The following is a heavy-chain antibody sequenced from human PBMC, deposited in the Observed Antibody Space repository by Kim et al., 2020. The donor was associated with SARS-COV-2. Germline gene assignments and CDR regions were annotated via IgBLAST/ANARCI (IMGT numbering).Heavy chain of an antibody. V-gene: IGHV1-69*13. Sequence: SVKVSCKASGGTFSSYAISWVRQAPGQGLEWMGGIIPIFGTANYAQKFQGRVTITADESTSTAYMELSSLRSEDTAVYYCARDVTGYCSGGSCYTYYYYYGMDVWGQGTTVTVSS. CDR2: IIPIFGTA. CDR1: GGTFSSYA. J-gene: IGHJ6*02. CDR3: ARDVTGYCSGGSCYTYYYYYGMDV. D-gene: IGHD2-15*01.